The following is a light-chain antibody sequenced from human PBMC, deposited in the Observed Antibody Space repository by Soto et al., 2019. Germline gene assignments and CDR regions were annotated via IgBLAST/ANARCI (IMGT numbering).Light chain of an antibody. J-gene: IGLJ2*01. CDR1: SGHSSYA. Sequence: QPVLTQSPSASASLGASVKLSCTLSSGHSSYAIAWHQQQPEKGPRYLMKLNSDGSHKKGDGIPDRFSGSSSGAERYLTISSLQSEDEADYSCAAWDDSLNGVVFGGGTKLTVL. CDR3: AAWDDSLNGVV. CDR2: LNSDGSH. V-gene: IGLV4-69*01.